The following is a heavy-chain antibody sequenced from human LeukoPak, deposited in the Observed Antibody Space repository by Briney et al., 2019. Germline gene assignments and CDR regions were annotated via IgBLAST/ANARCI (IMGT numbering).Heavy chain of an antibody. Sequence: PSETLSLTCTVSGYSISSGYYWSWIRQPPGKGLEWIGYIYYSGSTNYSPSLKSRVTISVDTSKNQFSLKLSSVTAADTAVYYCARDLLNYFDYWGQGTLVTVSS. CDR2: IYYSGST. CDR3: ARDLLNYFDY. V-gene: IGHV4-61*01. CDR1: GYSISSGYY. J-gene: IGHJ4*02.